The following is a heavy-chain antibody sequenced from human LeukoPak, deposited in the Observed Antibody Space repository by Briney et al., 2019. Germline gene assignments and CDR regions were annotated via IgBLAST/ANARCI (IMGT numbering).Heavy chain of an antibody. CDR1: GYSFTSYW. CDR3: ARLDPTYYYDSSGYRNRFDP. D-gene: IGHD3-22*01. V-gene: IGHV5-51*01. CDR2: IYPGDSDT. Sequence: GESLKISCKGSGYSFTSYWIGWVRQMPGKGLEWMGIIYPGDSDTRYSPSFQGQVTISADKSISTAYLQWSSLKASDTAMYYCARLDPTYYYDSSGYRNRFDPWGQGTLVTVSS. J-gene: IGHJ5*02.